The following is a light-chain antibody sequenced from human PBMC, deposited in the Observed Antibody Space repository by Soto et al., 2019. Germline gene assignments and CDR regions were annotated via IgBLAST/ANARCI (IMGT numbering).Light chain of an antibody. J-gene: IGKJ5*01. CDR2: GTS. Sequence: TPSAATLSVSPGARATLSCRASQSVSSNLSWYQQKPGQAPTLHIYGTSTTATGIPARFRGSGSGTEFTLTISSLPSADLAIHSSQPYYNGPPITDGRGTRPEI. CDR3: QPYYNGPPIT. V-gene: IGKV3-15*01. CDR1: QSVSSN.